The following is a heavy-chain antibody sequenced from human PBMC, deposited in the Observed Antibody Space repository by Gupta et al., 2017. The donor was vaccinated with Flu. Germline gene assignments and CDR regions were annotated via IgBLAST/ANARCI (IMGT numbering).Heavy chain of an antibody. V-gene: IGHV1-2*06. D-gene: IGHD2-2*02. J-gene: IGHJ5*02. CDR3: ARERYCSSTSCYRWFDP. Sequence: QVQLVQSGAEVKKPGASVKVSCKASGYTFSDDYLHWVRQAPGQGLEWMGRINPNSGGTNYAQKFQGRVTMTRDTSISTAYMELSRLRSDDTAMYYCARERYCSSTSCYRWFDPWGQGTLVTVSS. CDR2: INPNSGGT. CDR1: GYTFSDDY.